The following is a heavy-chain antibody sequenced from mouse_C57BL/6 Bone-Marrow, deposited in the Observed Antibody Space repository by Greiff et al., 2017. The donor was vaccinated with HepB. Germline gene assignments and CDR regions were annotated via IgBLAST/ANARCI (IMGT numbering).Heavy chain of an antibody. J-gene: IGHJ2*01. D-gene: IGHD1-1*01. Sequence: VMLVESGAELARPGASVKLSCKASGYTFTSYGISWVKQRTGQGLEWIGEIYPRSGNTYYNEKFKGKATLTADKSSSTAYMELRSLTSEDSAVYFCARSHGSSWGYWGQGTTLTVSS. CDR3: ARSHGSSWGY. CDR1: GYTFTSYG. CDR2: IYPRSGNT. V-gene: IGHV1-81*01.